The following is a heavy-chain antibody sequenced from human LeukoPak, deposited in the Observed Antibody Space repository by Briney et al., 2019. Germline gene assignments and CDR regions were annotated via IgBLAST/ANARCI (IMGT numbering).Heavy chain of an antibody. CDR3: ARGYDSGGHKGVLDY. D-gene: IGHD3-22*01. J-gene: IGHJ4*02. V-gene: IGHV3-74*01. CDR1: GFTFSTYW. Sequence: GGSLRLSCEASGFTFSTYWMHWVRQTPGKGLVWVSRINADGSSTSYADSVKGRFTISRDNAKNTLYLQMNSLRAEDTAVYYCARGYDSGGHKGVLDYWGQGTLVTVSS. CDR2: INADGSST.